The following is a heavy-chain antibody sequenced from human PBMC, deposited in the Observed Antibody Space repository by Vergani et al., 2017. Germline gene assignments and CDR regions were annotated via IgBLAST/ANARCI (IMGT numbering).Heavy chain of an antibody. V-gene: IGHV3-15*07. D-gene: IGHD2-21*01. Sequence: EVQLVESGGGIVKPGGSLRLSCVASGFSFRNAWMNWVRRTPGKGLEWVGRIKSTFDRGTTDYAAAVKGRFTRSRDDSKNTLFLQMNGLKTEDIGVYYCTTDPRYCGDGSCYWLRDHHYYGMDVWGQGTTVTVSS. CDR3: TTDPRYCGDGSCYWLRDHHYYGMDV. CDR2: IKSTFDRGTT. J-gene: IGHJ6*02. CDR1: GFSFRNAW.